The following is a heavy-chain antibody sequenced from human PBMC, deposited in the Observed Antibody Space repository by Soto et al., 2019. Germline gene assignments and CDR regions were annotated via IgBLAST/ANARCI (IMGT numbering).Heavy chain of an antibody. Sequence: SETLSLTCTVSGGSISSYYWSWLRQPPGKGLEWIGYIYYSENTKYNPSLKSRVTISVDTSQNQFSLKLSSVTAADTAVYYCARGILMVYAPTTSYYYGMDVWCQGTSVT. CDR3: ARGILMVYAPTTSYYYGMDV. D-gene: IGHD2-8*01. CDR2: IYYSENT. J-gene: IGHJ6*02. V-gene: IGHV4-59*01. CDR1: GGSISSYY.